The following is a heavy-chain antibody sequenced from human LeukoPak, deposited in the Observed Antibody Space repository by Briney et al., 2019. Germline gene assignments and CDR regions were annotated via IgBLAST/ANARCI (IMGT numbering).Heavy chain of an antibody. CDR2: ISGSGGST. V-gene: IGHV3-23*01. Sequence: GGSLRLSCAASGFTFSSYAMSWVRQAPGKGLEWVSAISGSGGSTYYAGSVKGRFTISRDNSKNTLYLQMNSLRAEDTAVYYCAKDIYDFWSGYYNGNFDYWGQGTLVTVSS. D-gene: IGHD3-3*01. J-gene: IGHJ4*02. CDR3: AKDIYDFWSGYYNGNFDY. CDR1: GFTFSSYA.